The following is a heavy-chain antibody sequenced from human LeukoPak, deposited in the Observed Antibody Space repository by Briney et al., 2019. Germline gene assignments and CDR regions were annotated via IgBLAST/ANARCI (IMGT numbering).Heavy chain of an antibody. Sequence: SKTLSLTCTVSGGSISIYYWSWIRQPPGKGLEWIGHVQSSGSPNYNPSLKSRVVISVDTSKNQFSLELSSVTAADTAVYYCARAYVFTLFGVTTHSYFDYWGQGTLVTVSS. D-gene: IGHD3-3*01. V-gene: IGHV4-59*01. CDR2: VQSSGSP. CDR3: ARAYVFTLFGVTTHSYFDY. J-gene: IGHJ4*02. CDR1: GGSISIYY.